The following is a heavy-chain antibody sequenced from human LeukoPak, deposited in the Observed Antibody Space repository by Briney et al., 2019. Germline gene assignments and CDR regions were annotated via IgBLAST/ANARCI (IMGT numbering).Heavy chain of an antibody. CDR1: GYTLTELS. Sequence: ASVKASCKVSGYTLTELSMHWVRQAPGKGLEWMGGFDPEDGETIYAQKFQGRVTMTEDTSTDTAYMELSSLRSEDTAVYYCATLRPGYSSGWYSVAFDIWGQGTMVTVSS. CDR2: FDPEDGET. V-gene: IGHV1-24*01. CDR3: ATLRPGYSSGWYSVAFDI. J-gene: IGHJ3*02. D-gene: IGHD6-19*01.